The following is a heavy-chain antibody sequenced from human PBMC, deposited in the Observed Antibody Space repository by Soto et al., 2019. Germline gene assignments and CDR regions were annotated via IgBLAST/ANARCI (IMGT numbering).Heavy chain of an antibody. CDR3: ARDRRGATSAFDI. J-gene: IGHJ3*02. CDR1: GFTVSSSY. CDR2: IYSGGST. V-gene: IGHV3-66*01. Sequence: EVQLVESGGGLVQPGGSLRLSCAASGFTVSSSYMSWVRQAPGKGLEWVSVIYSGGSTYYGDSVKGRFTISRDNSKNTMYLQMNSLRAEDTAVYYCARDRRGATSAFDIWGQGTMVTVSS. D-gene: IGHD1-26*01.